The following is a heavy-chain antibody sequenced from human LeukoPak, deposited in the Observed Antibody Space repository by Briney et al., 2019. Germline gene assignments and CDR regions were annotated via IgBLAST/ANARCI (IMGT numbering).Heavy chain of an antibody. J-gene: IGHJ4*02. V-gene: IGHV1-46*01. Sequence: GASVKVSCKASGYTFTSYYMHWVRQAPGQGLEWMGIINPSGGSTSCAQKFQGRVTMTRDMSTSTVYMELSSLRSEDTAVYYCARRGRVRGVIISASGFDYWGQGTLVTVSS. D-gene: IGHD3-10*01. CDR2: INPSGGST. CDR3: ARRGRVRGVIISASGFDY. CDR1: GYTFTSYY.